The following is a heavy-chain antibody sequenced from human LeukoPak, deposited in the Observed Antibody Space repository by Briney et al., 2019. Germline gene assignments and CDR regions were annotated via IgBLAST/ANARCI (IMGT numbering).Heavy chain of an antibody. CDR3: AGGQGYLIEL. Sequence: GGSLRLSCVGSGITFSSYWMNWVRQAPGKGLEWVAIIKQDGSETQYVDSVKGRLTISRDNAQNSLYLQINNLRAEDTAVYYCAGGQGYLIELWGQGTLVNGSS. J-gene: IGHJ4*02. CDR2: IKQDGSET. V-gene: IGHV3-7*01. CDR1: GITFSSYW. D-gene: IGHD2-15*01.